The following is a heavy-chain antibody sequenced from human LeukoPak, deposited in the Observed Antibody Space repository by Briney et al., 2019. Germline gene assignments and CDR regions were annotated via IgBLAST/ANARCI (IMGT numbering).Heavy chain of an antibody. CDR3: ARALSPSSSWSPYFNY. CDR2: IYYSGST. V-gene: IGHV4-31*03. CDR1: GGSISSGGYY. Sequence: SETLSLTCTVSGGSISSGGYYWSWSRQHPGKGLEWIGYIYYSGSTYYNPSLKSRVTISVNTSKNQFSLKLSSVTAADTAAYYCARALSPSSSWSPYFNYWGQGTLVTVSS. J-gene: IGHJ4*02. D-gene: IGHD6-13*01.